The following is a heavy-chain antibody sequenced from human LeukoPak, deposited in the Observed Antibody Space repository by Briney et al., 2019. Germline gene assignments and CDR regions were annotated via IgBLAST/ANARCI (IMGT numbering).Heavy chain of an antibody. Sequence: PSETLSLTCAVYGGSFSGYYWSRIRQPPGKGLEWIGEINHGGSTNYNPSLKSRVTISVDTSKNQFSLKLSSVTAADTAVYYCARGGLVVVVVAATRRGYYGMDVWGQGTTVTVSS. CDR1: GGSFSGYY. CDR3: ARGGLVVVVVAATRRGYYGMDV. D-gene: IGHD2-15*01. J-gene: IGHJ6*02. CDR2: INHGGST. V-gene: IGHV4-34*01.